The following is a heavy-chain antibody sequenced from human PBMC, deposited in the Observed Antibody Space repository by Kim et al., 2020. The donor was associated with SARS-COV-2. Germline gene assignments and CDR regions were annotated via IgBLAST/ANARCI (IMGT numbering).Heavy chain of an antibody. V-gene: IGHV4-34*01. CDR2: INHSGST. J-gene: IGHJ5*02. CDR3: ANRITMVRGLGWFDP. CDR1: GGSFSGYY. D-gene: IGHD3-10*01. Sequence: SETLSLTCAVYGGSFSGYYWSWIRQPPGKGLEWIGEINHSGSTNYNPSLKSRVTISVDTSKNQFSLKLSSVTAADTAVYYCANRITMVRGLGWFDPWGQG.